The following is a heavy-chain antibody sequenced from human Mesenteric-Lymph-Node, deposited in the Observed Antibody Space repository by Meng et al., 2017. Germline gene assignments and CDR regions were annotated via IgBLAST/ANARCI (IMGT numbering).Heavy chain of an antibody. CDR1: GYKLITYA. D-gene: IGHD5-24*01. V-gene: IGHV1-2*06. J-gene: IGHJ4*01. CDR2: INPNSGGT. Sequence: ASVKVSCKASGYKLITYAMTWVRQAPGQGLEWMGRINPNSGGTNYAQKFQGRVTMTRDTSISTAYMELSRLRSDDTAVYYCARVVGDGYNYEFDYWGHGTLVTVSS. CDR3: ARVVGDGYNYEFDY.